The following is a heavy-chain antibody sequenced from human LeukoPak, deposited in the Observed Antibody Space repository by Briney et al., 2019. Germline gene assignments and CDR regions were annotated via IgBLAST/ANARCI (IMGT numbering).Heavy chain of an antibody. J-gene: IGHJ4*02. CDR2: ITSSGSTM. D-gene: IGHD4-23*01. CDR1: GFTFSSYE. CDR3: ARDRGYSNFDY. Sequence: GGSLRLSCAASGFTFSSYEMHWVRQAPGKGLEWVSYITSSGSTMYYADSVKGRFTISRDNAKNSLYLQMSSLRAEDTAVYYCARDRGYSNFDYWGQGTLVTASS. V-gene: IGHV3-48*03.